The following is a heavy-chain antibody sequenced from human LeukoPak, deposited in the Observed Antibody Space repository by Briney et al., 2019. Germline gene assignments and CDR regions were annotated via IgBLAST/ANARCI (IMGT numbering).Heavy chain of an antibody. D-gene: IGHD2-2*01. J-gene: IGHJ5*02. V-gene: IGHV6-1*01. CDR2: TYYGSRWYN. Sequence: SRTLSLTCAISGDSVSSNGAAWNWIRQSPSRGLEWLGRTYYGSRWYNDYAESVKSLITINPDTSKYQFSLQLNSVTPEDTAVYYCARQIVVVPTAMVKGWFDPWGQGTLVTVSS. CDR3: ARQIVVVPTAMVKGWFDP. CDR1: GDSVSSNGAA.